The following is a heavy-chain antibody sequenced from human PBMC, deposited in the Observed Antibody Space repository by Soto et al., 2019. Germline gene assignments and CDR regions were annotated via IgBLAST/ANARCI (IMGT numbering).Heavy chain of an antibody. CDR1: CYSISSGYY. V-gene: IGHV4-38-2*02. CDR3: ARDGSGWYPGYYYYGMDV. J-gene: IGHJ6*02. D-gene: IGHD6-19*01. CDR2: IYHSGST. Sequence: SETLSLTCAVSCYSISSGYYWGWIRQPPGKGLEWIGSIYHSGSTYYNPSLKSRVTISVDTSKNQFSLKLSSVTAADTAVYYCARDGSGWYPGYYYYGMDVWGQGTTVS.